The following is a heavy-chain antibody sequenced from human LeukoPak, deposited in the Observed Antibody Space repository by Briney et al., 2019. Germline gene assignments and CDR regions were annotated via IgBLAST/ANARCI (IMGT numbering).Heavy chain of an antibody. CDR3: ARVQSGLLLQGYWFDP. CDR2: IIPILGIA. Sequence: GASVKVSCKASGGTFSSYAISWVRQAPGQGLEWMGRIIPILGIANYAQKFQGRVTITADKSTSTAYMELSSLRSEDTAVYYCARVQSGLLLQGYWFDPWGQGTLVTVSS. J-gene: IGHJ5*02. CDR1: GGTFSSYA. D-gene: IGHD2-15*01. V-gene: IGHV1-69*04.